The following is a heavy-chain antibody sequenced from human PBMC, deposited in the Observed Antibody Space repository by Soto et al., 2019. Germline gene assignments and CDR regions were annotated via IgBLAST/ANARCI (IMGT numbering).Heavy chain of an antibody. CDR1: GFTFSSYA. Sequence: LSLSCAASGFTFSSYAMHWVRQAPGKGLEWVAVISYDGSNKYYADSVKGRFTISRDNSKNTLYLQMNSLRAEDTAVYYCARDDTIFGVVTTYYFDYWGQGTLVTVSS. CDR2: ISYDGSNK. D-gene: IGHD3-3*01. CDR3: ARDDTIFGVVTTYYFDY. V-gene: IGHV3-30-3*01. J-gene: IGHJ4*02.